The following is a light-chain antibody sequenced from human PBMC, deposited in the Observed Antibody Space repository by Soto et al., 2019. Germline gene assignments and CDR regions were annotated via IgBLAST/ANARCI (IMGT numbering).Light chain of an antibody. CDR2: AAS. V-gene: IGKV1-12*01. CDR1: QNIRSW. J-gene: IGKJ1*01. Sequence: DIQMTQSPSSVSASVGDRVTITCRASQNIRSWLAWYQQKPGKAPKLLIYAASNLQSGVPSRFSGSGSGTDFTLTINILQPEDFATYYCQQSYTHPWTFGQGTKVDI. CDR3: QQSYTHPWT.